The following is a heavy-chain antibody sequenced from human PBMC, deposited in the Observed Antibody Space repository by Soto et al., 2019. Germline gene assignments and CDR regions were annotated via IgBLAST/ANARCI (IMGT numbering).Heavy chain of an antibody. D-gene: IGHD2-21*02. CDR2: IYYSGST. CDR1: GGSISSYY. CDR3: ARDLWGYCGTDCYPLDV. J-gene: IGHJ6*02. V-gene: IGHV4-59*01. Sequence: SETLSLTCTVSGGSISSYYWSWIRQHPGKGLEWIGYIYYSGSTYYNPSLKSRVTISVDTSKSQFSLRLNSVTAADTAVYYCARDLWGYCGTDCYPLDVWGQGTTVTVSS.